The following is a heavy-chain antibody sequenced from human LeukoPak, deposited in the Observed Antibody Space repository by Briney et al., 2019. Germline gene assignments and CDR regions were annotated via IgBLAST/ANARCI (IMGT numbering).Heavy chain of an antibody. J-gene: IGHJ5*02. D-gene: IGHD3-22*01. CDR3: ARDLGQYYDTSDNWFDP. Sequence: PGGSLRLSCAASGFTFSSYGMHWVRQAPGKGLEWVAIISYDGSNEYYADSVKGRFTISRDNAKNTLNLQMNSLRAEDTAVYYCARDLGQYYDTSDNWFDPWGQGTLVTASS. CDR1: GFTFSSYG. V-gene: IGHV3-30*12. CDR2: ISYDGSNE.